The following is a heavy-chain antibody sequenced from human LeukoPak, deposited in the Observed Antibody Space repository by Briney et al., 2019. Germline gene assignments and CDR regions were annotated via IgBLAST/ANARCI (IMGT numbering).Heavy chain of an antibody. V-gene: IGHV3-9*01. D-gene: IGHD3-9*01. J-gene: IGHJ4*02. CDR3: AKDLHYDILTGPDY. CDR1: GFTFDDYA. CDR2: ISWNSGSI. Sequence: PGGSLRLSCAASGFTFDDYAMHWVRQAPGKGLEWVSGISWNSGSIGYADSVKGRFTISRDNAKNSLYLQMNSLRAEDTALYYCAKDLHYDILTGPDYWGQGTLVTVSS.